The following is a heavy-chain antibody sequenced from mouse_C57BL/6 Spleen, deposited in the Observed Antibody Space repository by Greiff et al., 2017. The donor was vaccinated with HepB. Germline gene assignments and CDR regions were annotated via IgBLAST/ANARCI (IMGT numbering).Heavy chain of an antibody. CDR2: IYPGDGDT. D-gene: IGHD2-3*01. CDR3: ARSHDGYYSAWFAY. V-gene: IGHV1-80*01. J-gene: IGHJ3*01. CDR1: GYAFSSYW. Sequence: QVQLKESGAELVKPGASVKISCKASGYAFSSYWMNWVKQRPGKGLEWIGQIYPGDGDTNYNGKFKGKATLTADKSSSTAYMQLSSLTSEDSAVYFCARSHDGYYSAWFAYWGQGTLVTVSA.